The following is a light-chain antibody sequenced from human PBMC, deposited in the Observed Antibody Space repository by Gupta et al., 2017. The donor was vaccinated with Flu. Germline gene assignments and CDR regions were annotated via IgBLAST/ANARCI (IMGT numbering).Light chain of an antibody. CDR1: ALPKQY. CDR2: KDS. V-gene: IGLV3-25*02. CDR3: QSTDSTDTV. Sequence: SYELTQPPSVSVPPGQTARITCSGDALPKQYAYWYQQRPGQAPVLVIFKDSERPSRIPERFSGSSSGTTVTLTISGVQAEDEADYYCQSTDSTDTVFGGGTKLTVL. J-gene: IGLJ3*02.